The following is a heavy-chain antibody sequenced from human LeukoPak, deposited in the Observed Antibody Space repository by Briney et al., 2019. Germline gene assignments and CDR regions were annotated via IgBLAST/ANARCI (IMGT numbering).Heavy chain of an antibody. CDR2: IWYDGSNK. Sequence: TGGSLRLSCAASGFTFSSYGMHWVRQAPGKGLEWVAVIWYDGSNKYYADSVKGRFTISRGNSKNTLYLQMNSLRAEDTAVCYCARPSIAAAGTYYYHYGMDVWGQGTTVTVSS. D-gene: IGHD6-13*01. V-gene: IGHV3-33*01. CDR1: GFTFSSYG. CDR3: ARPSIAAAGTYYYHYGMDV. J-gene: IGHJ6*02.